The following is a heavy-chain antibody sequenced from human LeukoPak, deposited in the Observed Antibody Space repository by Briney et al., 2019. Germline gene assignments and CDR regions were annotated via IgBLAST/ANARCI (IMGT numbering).Heavy chain of an antibody. CDR3: AGTPTTGYYYMDV. CDR2: IYYSGST. V-gene: IGHV4-59*01. J-gene: IGHJ6*03. D-gene: IGHD4-17*01. Sequence: SETLSLTCTVSGGSISSYYWSWIRQPPGEGLEWIGYIYYSGSTNYNPSLKSRVTISVDTSKNQFSLKLSSVTAADTAVYYCAGTPTTGYYYMDVWGKGTTVTISS. CDR1: GGSISSYY.